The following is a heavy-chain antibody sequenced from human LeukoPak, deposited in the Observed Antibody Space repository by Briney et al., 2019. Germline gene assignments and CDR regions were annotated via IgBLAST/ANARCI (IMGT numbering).Heavy chain of an antibody. Sequence: GGSLRLSCAASGFTFTDYWMHWVRQVPGKGLVWVSRIHRDGTSTNYAESVKGRFTISRDNAKNTLYLQMNSLRAEDTAVYYCAPFPSGEGAPDGFDMWGQGTMVTVSS. D-gene: IGHD2-21*01. J-gene: IGHJ3*02. CDR1: GFTFTDYW. V-gene: IGHV3-74*01. CDR2: IHRDGTST. CDR3: APFPSGEGAPDGFDM.